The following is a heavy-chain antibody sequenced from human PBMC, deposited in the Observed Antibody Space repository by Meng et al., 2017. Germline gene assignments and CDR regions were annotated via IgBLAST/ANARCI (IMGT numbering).Heavy chain of an antibody. CDR1: GGSFTSSFC. CDR2: FCYSGST. V-gene: IGHV4-39*07. D-gene: IGHD2-15*01. J-gene: IGHJ5*02. CDR3: AGDSRMTWFYL. Sequence: SETLSLTCTVSGGSFTSSFCWGWMRQSPGKGLEWLGSFCYSGSTLYNPSFRSRVTISVDTSKNYFSLRMTSMTAADTAVYYCAGDSRMTWFYLWGQVTLVTVSS.